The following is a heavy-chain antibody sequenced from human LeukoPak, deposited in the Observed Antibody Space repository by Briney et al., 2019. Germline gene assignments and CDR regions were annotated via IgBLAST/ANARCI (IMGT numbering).Heavy chain of an antibody. CDR2: ISGSGDST. CDR1: GFTFSSYA. J-gene: IGHJ3*02. V-gene: IGHV3-23*01. CDR3: ARDRESFDAFDI. Sequence: GGSLRLSCAASGFTFSSYAMSWVRQAPGKGLEWVSGISGSGDSTYYADSVKGRFTISRDNAKNSLYLQMNSLRAEDTAVYYCARDRESFDAFDIWGQGTMVTVSS.